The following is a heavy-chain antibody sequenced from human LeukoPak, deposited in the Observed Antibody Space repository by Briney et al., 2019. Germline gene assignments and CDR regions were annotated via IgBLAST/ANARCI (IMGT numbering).Heavy chain of an antibody. J-gene: IGHJ4*02. CDR1: GYTVSFHG. CDR2: NNAYNGEV. CDR3: ARDRDMDF. D-gene: IGHD2-15*01. Sequence: GASVKVSCKASGYTVSFHGISWVRQAPGQGLEWMGWNNAYNGEVSVAQKFQGRLIMATDTSTNTASLELGSLRSDDTAVYYCARDRDMDFWGQGTVVTVSS. V-gene: IGHV1-18*01.